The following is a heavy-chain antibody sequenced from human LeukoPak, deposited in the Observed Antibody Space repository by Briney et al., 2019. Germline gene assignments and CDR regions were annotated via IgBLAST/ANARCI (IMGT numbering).Heavy chain of an antibody. J-gene: IGHJ4*02. CDR2: INHSGST. CDR3: ARHVVVGIVVVITTLFDY. CDR1: GGSFSIHY. D-gene: IGHD3-22*01. V-gene: IGHV4-34*01. Sequence: SETLSLTCAVYGGSFSIHYWSWIRQPPGKGLEWIGEINHSGSTNYNPSLKSRVTISLDTSRNQFSLKLTSVTAADTAVYYCARHVVVGIVVVITTLFDYWGQGTLVTVSS.